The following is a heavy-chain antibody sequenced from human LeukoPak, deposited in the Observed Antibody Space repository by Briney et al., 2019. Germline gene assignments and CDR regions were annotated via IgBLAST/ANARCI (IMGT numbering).Heavy chain of an antibody. CDR1: GGSILSTNW. J-gene: IGHJ4*02. CDR3: TRESGAFSPFGF. D-gene: IGHD1-26*01. Sequence: PSETLSLTCAVSGGSILSTNWWSWVRQPPGKGLEWIGEVHLNGATNYNPSVEGRVTMSIDKSKNHLSLEVTSVTAADTAIYYCTRESGAFSPFGFWGQGTLVTVSS. V-gene: IGHV4-4*02. CDR2: VHLNGAT.